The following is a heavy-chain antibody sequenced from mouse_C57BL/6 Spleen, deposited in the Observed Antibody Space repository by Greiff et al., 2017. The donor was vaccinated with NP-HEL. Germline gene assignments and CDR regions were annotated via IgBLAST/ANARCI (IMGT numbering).Heavy chain of an antibody. D-gene: IGHD2-2*01. J-gene: IGHJ4*01. V-gene: IGHV3-6*01. CDR3: ASDGYPYAMDY. Sequence: EVKLQESGPGLVKPSQSLSLTCSVTGYSITSGYYWNWIRQFPGNKLEWMGYISYDGSNNYNPSLKNRISITRDTSKNQFFLKLNSVTTEDTATYYCASDGYPYAMDYWGQGTSVTVSS. CDR2: ISYDGSN. CDR1: GYSITSGYY.